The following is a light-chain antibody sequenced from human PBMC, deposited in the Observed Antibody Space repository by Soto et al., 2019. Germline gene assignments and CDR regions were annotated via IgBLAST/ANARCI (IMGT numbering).Light chain of an antibody. J-gene: IGKJ1*01. Sequence: EIVLTQSPATLSLSPGERATLSCRASQSVSSYLAWYQQKPGQAPRLLIYDASNRATGIPARFSGSGSGTDFTLTISSLEPEDFAVYYCQQRSNGTLEKTFGQGTKVEIK. CDR3: QQRSNGTLEKT. CDR2: DAS. V-gene: IGKV3-11*01. CDR1: QSVSSY.